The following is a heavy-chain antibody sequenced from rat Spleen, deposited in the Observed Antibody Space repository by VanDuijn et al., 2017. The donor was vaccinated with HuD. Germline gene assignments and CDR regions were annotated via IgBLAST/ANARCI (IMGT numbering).Heavy chain of an antibody. CDR2: ISYDGSTP. J-gene: IGHJ2*01. V-gene: IGHV5-7*01. CDR3: TRGYYFDY. Sequence: EVQVEESGGGIVQPGRSMKLSCAASGFTFSNYDTVWVRQAPTKGLKWVASISYDGSTPYYRDSVKGRFTISRDNAKSTLYLQMDSLRSEDTATYYCTRGYYFDYWGQGVMVTVSS. CDR1: GFTFSNYD.